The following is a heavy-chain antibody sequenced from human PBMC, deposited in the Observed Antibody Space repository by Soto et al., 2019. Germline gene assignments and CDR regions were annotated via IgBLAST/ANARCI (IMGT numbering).Heavy chain of an antibody. J-gene: IGHJ4*02. D-gene: IGHD3-9*01. V-gene: IGHV4-39*01. CDR2: IYYRGNA. Sequence: QLQLQESGPGLVKPSETLSLTCSVSDDSINSDKYYWGWIRQPPGKGLEWIGSIYYRGNAYYNPSLQTRVTISLDKSRSQFSLKLNSVTAADSAVYFCARLEGLATVPYYFDFWGPGALVTVSS. CDR3: ARLEGLATVPYYFDF. CDR1: DDSINSDKYY.